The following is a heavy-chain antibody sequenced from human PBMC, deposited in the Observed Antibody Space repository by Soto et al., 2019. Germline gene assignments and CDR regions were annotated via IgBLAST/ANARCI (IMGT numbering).Heavy chain of an antibody. D-gene: IGHD1-26*01. Sequence: EVQLVESGGGLVQPGGCLRLSCEISGFNFTTYWMHWVRQAPGKGEVWVSRINSDGTITDYADSVKGRFIISRDNAKKTIYLEMNSLSADDTAVYYCTRDGGGRYYGGFDNWGQGTLVTVSS. CDR1: GFNFTTYW. CDR2: INSDGTIT. CDR3: TRDGGGRYYGGFDN. V-gene: IGHV3-74*01. J-gene: IGHJ4*02.